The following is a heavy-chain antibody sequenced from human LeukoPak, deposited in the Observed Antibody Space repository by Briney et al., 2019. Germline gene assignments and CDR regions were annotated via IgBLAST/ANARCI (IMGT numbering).Heavy chain of an antibody. CDR1: GFSFTGYS. J-gene: IGHJ2*01. CDR3: VRTVLGVISYYDL. Sequence: PGGSLRLSCAASGFSFTGYSMNWVRQAPGKGLEWLSYIRSSGSTIYYADSVKGRFTVSRDNAKNSLYLQMNSLRDEDTAVYYCVRTVLGVISYYDLWGRGTLVTASS. CDR2: IRSSGSTI. V-gene: IGHV3-48*02. D-gene: IGHD3-10*01.